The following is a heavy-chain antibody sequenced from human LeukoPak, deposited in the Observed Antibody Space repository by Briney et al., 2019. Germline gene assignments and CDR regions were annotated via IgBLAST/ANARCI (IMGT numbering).Heavy chain of an antibody. V-gene: IGHV3-66*01. CDR2: IYSGGST. J-gene: IGHJ4*02. D-gene: IGHD1-1*01. CDR3: ARYNLTSTFEY. CDR1: GFTVSNNY. Sequence: GGSLRLSCAASGFTVSNNYMSWVRQAPGKGLEWVSVIYSGGSTYYADSVKGRFTISRYNSKNTLYLQMNSLRAEDTAVYYCARYNLTSTFEYWGQGTLVTVSS.